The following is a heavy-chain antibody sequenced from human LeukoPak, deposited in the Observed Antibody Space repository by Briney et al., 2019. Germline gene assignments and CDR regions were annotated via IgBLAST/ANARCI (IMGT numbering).Heavy chain of an antibody. J-gene: IGHJ4*02. CDR2: IYYSGST. V-gene: IGHV4-39*01. Sequence: PSETLSLTCTVSDGSISSSSYYWGWIRQPPGKGLEWIGSIYYSGSTYYNPSLKSRVTISVDTSKNQFSLKLSSVTAADTAVYYCARTGTAARSFDYWGQGTLVTVSS. CDR1: DGSISSSSYY. CDR3: ARTGTAARSFDY. D-gene: IGHD6-6*01.